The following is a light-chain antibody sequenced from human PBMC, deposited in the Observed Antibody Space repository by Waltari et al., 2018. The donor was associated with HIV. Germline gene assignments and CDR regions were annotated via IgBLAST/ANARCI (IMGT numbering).Light chain of an antibody. V-gene: IGLV2-8*01. Sequence: QSALTQPPSASGSPGQSVTVSCTGTSSDIGYFNFVSWYQQHPGKAPKHLIYDVNKRPSGVPDRFSASKSGATASLTVSGLLAEDEADYYCAAYAGNNIVIFGGGTKVTV. CDR2: DVN. CDR1: SSDIGYFNF. CDR3: AAYAGNNIVI. J-gene: IGLJ2*01.